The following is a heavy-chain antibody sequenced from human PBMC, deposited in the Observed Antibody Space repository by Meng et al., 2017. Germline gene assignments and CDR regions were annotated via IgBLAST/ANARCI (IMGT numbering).Heavy chain of an antibody. CDR2: IIPIFGTA. V-gene: IGHV1-69*01. D-gene: IGHD2-21*02. Sequence: QVQVVKCGEEVKNQGSSVKVSCKASGGTFSSYAISWVRQAPGQGLEWMGGIIPIFGTANYAQKFQGRVTITADESTSTAYMELSSLRSEDTAVYYCAREGPCGGDCSGFDYWGQGTLVTVSS. CDR3: AREGPCGGDCSGFDY. J-gene: IGHJ4*02. CDR1: GGTFSSYA.